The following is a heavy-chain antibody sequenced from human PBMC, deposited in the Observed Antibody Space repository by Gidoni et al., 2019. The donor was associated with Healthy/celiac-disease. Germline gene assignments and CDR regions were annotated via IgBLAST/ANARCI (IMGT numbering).Heavy chain of an antibody. CDR1: GFTFSSYA. CDR3: ATTNYDYIWGSYRYTVFDY. J-gene: IGHJ4*02. Sequence: EVQLLESGGGLVQPGGSLRLSCAASGFTFSSYAMSWVRQAPGKGLEWVSAISGSGGSTYYADSVKGRVTISRDNSKNTLYLQMNSLRAEDTAVYYCATTNYDYIWGSYRYTVFDYWGQGTLVTVSS. D-gene: IGHD3-16*02. CDR2: ISGSGGST. V-gene: IGHV3-23*01.